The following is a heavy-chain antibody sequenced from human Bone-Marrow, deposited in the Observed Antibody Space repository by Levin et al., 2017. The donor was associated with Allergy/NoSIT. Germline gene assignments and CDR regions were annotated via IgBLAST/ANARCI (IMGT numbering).Heavy chain of an antibody. Sequence: GGSLRLSCQGSGYPFTNYWIAWVRQMPGKGLEWMGIIYPSESDTKYNPSFQGRVTMSVDKSINTAYLQWSHLKASDTAVYYCARRGATFEDAMDVWGRGTTFTVFS. J-gene: IGHJ6*02. CDR3: ARRGATFEDAMDV. CDR1: GYPFTNYW. V-gene: IGHV5-51*01. CDR2: IYPSESDT.